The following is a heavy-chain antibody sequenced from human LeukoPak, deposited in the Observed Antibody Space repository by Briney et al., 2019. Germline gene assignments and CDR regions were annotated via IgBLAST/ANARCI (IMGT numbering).Heavy chain of an antibody. CDR2: NYFSGST. CDR1: SASISNTNHY. CDR3: ARGTRGSYYTDV. D-gene: IGHD3-10*01. J-gene: IGHJ6*03. Sequence: ASETLSPTCTVYSASISNTNHYWGWVRQPPRKGLGGIGSNYFSGSTYYNPSLKSRVAISVDTSKNQFSLKLSSVTAADTALYYCARGTRGSYYTDVWGKGTTVTVSS. V-gene: IGHV4-39*07.